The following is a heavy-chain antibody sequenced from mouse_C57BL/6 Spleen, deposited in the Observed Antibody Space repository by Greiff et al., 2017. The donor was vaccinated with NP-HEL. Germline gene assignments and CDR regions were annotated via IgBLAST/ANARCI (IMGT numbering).Heavy chain of an antibody. V-gene: IGHV1-50*01. CDR1: GYTFTSYW. CDR2: IDPSDSYT. J-gene: IGHJ3*01. Sequence: QVQLQQPGAELVKPGASVKLSCKASGYTFTSYWMQWVKQRPGQGLEWIGEIDPSDSYTNYNQKFKGKATLTVDTSSSTAYMQLSSLTSEDSAVYYCARWYDYDRAWFAYWGQGTLVTVSA. D-gene: IGHD2-4*01. CDR3: ARWYDYDRAWFAY.